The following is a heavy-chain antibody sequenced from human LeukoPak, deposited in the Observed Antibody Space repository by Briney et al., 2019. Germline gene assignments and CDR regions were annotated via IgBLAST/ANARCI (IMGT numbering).Heavy chain of an antibody. D-gene: IGHD2-2*01. J-gene: IGHJ5*02. CDR3: ARDPRSSSYYNWFDP. CDR2: ISAYNGNT. Sequence: ASVKVSCKASGYTFTSYGISWVRQAPGQGREWMGWISAYNGNTNYAQKLQGRVTMTTETSTSKAYMELRSLRSDDTAVYYCARDPRSSSYYNWFDPWGQGTLVTVSS. V-gene: IGHV1-18*01. CDR1: GYTFTSYG.